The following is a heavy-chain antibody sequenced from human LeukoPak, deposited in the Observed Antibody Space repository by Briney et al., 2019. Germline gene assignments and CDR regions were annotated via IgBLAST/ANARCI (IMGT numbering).Heavy chain of an antibody. CDR2: IYTSGST. V-gene: IGHV4-4*07. Sequence: PSETLSLTCTVSDGSISNYYWSWIRQPAGKGLEWIGRIYTSGSTNYNPSLKSRVTMSVDTSKNQFSLKLSSVTAADTAVYYCARLIVGGGGEIRGYYFDYWGQGTLVTVSS. CDR1: DGSISNYY. J-gene: IGHJ4*02. CDR3: ARLIVGGGGEIRGYYFDY. D-gene: IGHD2-21*01.